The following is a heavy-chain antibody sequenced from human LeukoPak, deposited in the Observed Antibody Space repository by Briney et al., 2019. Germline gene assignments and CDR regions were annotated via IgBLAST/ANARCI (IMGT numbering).Heavy chain of an antibody. V-gene: IGHV4-31*03. Sequence: SQTLSLTCTVSGGAISSGASDWGWIRQHPKRGLEWVGYINHSGSTYYNPSLGSRVTMSVDTSKNQFSLKLSSVTAADSAVYYCARAARQGFTMIVVPFFYFDLWGRGTLVTVSS. J-gene: IGHJ2*01. CDR1: GGAISSGASD. CDR3: ARAARQGFTMIVVPFFYFDL. CDR2: INHSGST. D-gene: IGHD3-22*01.